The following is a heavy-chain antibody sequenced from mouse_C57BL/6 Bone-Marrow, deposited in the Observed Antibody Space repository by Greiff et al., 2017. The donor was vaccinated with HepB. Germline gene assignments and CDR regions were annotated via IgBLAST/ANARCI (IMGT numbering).Heavy chain of an antibody. J-gene: IGHJ2*01. CDR2: ISSGGSYT. CDR3: ARPTARYYFDY. Sequence: EVKLMESGGDLVKPGGSLKLSCAASGFTFSSYGMSWVRQTPDKRLEWVATISSGGSYTYYPDSVKGRFTISRDNAKNTLYLQMSSLKSEDTAMYYCARPTARYYFDYWGQGTTLTVSS. CDR1: GFTFSSYG. V-gene: IGHV5-6*01.